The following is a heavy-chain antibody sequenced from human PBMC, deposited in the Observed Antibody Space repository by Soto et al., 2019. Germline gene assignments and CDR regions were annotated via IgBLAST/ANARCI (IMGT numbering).Heavy chain of an antibody. V-gene: IGHV3-53*01. CDR2: ICSGSST. J-gene: IGHJ5*02. CDR1: GFTVSSNY. D-gene: IGHD2-15*01. CDR3: ARGYTGYCSGGTCYWFDP. Sequence: PGGSLRLSCAASGFTVSSNYMSWVRQAPGKGLEWVSVICSGSSTYYADSVKGRFTISRDNAKNSLYLQMNSLRAEDTAVYYCARGYTGYCSGGTCYWFDPWGQGTLVTVSS.